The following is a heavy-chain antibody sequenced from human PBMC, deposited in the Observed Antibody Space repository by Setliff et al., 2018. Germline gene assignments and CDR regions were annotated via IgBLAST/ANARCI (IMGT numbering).Heavy chain of an antibody. Sequence: SETLSLTCTVSGGSISSSSYYWGWIRQPPGKGLEWIGSIYYSGSTYYNPSLKSRVAISVDTSKNQFSLKLSSVTAADTAVYYCARHHRGVIISWFDPWGQGTLVTVSS. CDR1: GGSISSSSYY. J-gene: IGHJ5*02. CDR2: IYYSGST. CDR3: ARHHRGVIISWFDP. D-gene: IGHD3-10*01. V-gene: IGHV4-39*01.